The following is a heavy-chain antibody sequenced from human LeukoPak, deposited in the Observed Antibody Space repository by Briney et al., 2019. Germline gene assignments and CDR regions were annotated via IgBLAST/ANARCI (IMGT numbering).Heavy chain of an antibody. CDR3: AREQIQLWTSTGWFDP. J-gene: IGHJ5*02. Sequence: SETLSLTCTVSGDSISTNYNYWSWIRQPVGKGLEWIGHIYTSGNTNYNPSLNSRVTISVDTSKNQFSLKLTSVTAADTAVYYCAREQIQLWTSTGWFDPWGQGTLVTVSS. CDR2: IYTSGNT. D-gene: IGHD5-18*01. V-gene: IGHV4-61*09. CDR1: GDSISTNYNY.